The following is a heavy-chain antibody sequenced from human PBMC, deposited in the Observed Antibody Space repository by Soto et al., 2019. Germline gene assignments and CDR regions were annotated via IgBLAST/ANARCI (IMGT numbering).Heavy chain of an antibody. CDR3: ARGWDIAARLRAPNNWFDP. D-gene: IGHD6-6*01. CDR2: IYYSGST. J-gene: IGHJ5*02. V-gene: IGHV4-59*01. CDR1: GGSISSYY. Sequence: SETLSLTCTVSGGSISSYYWSWIRQPPGKGLEWIGYIYYSGSTNYNPSLNSRVTISVDTSKNQFSLKLSSVTAADTAVYYCARGWDIAARLRAPNNWFDPWGQGTLVTVSS.